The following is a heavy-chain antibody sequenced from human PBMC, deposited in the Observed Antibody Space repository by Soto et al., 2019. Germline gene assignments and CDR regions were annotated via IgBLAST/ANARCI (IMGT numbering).Heavy chain of an antibody. J-gene: IGHJ4*02. V-gene: IGHV3-23*01. CDR3: ALAVAALNYFDY. Sequence: GGSLRLSCAASGLTFSNYVMSWVRQAPGKGLEWISAISSSGDSTYYADSVQGRLTISRDNSKSTLYLQMNSLRAEDTAVYYCALAVAALNYFDYWGQGTLVTVSS. CDR1: GLTFSNYV. D-gene: IGHD6-19*01. CDR2: ISSSGDST.